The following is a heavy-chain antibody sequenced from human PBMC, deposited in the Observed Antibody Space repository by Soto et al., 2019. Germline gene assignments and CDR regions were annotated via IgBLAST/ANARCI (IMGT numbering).Heavy chain of an antibody. CDR1: GGSFSGYY. J-gene: IGHJ6*02. D-gene: IGHD6-13*01. CDR3: ARLGCSSWYWCYYYYYGMDV. V-gene: IGHV4-34*01. CDR2: INHSGST. Sequence: SETLSLTCAVYGGSFSGYYWSWIRQPPGKGLEWIGEINHSGSTNYNPSLKSRVTISVDTSKNQFSLKLSSVTAADTAVYYCARLGCSSWYWCYYYYYGMDVWGQGTTVTVSS.